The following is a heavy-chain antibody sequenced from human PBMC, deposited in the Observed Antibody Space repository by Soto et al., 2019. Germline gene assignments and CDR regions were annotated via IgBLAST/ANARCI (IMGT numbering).Heavy chain of an antibody. Sequence: LSLTCDVSGYSIRNGNYWGWIRQSPGKGLEWIGSMYPNGSTYYKASLKSRVTISVDTSKNQFSLKLTSVTAADTAVYYCTRVFGFWSGFSDSWGQGILVTVSS. CDR3: TRVFGFWSGFSDS. D-gene: IGHD3-3*01. CDR1: GYSIRNGNY. J-gene: IGHJ4*02. CDR2: MYPNGST. V-gene: IGHV4-38-2*01.